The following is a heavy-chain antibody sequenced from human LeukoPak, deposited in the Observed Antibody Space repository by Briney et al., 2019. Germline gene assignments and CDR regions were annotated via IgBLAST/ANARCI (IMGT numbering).Heavy chain of an antibody. CDR3: AARTRYYYDSSFDY. V-gene: IGHV3-53*01. CDR2: IYSGGST. D-gene: IGHD3-22*01. CDR1: GFTVSSNY. J-gene: IGHJ4*02. Sequence: GGSLRLSCAASGFTVSSNYMSWVRKAPGRGLEWVSVIYSGGSTYYVDSVKGRFTISRDNSKNTLYLQMNSLRAEDTAVYYCAARTRYYYDSSFDYWGQGTLVTVSS.